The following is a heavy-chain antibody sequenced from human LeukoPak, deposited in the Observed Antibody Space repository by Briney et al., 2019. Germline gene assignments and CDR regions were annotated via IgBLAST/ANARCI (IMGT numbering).Heavy chain of an antibody. V-gene: IGHV1-2*02. CDR2: INTKSGAT. Sequence: ASVKVSCKASGYTFTGYYVHWVRQAPGQGLEWMGWINTKSGATNYAQKFQGRVTMTRDTSISTAYMELNSLRSDDTALYYCTKPQPGAFEIXXXGXMXTVSS. CDR3: TKPQPGAFEI. J-gene: IGHJ3*02. CDR1: GYTFTGYY.